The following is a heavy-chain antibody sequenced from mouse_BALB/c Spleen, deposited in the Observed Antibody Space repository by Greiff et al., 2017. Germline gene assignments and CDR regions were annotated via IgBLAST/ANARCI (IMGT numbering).Heavy chain of an antibody. CDR1: GFTFSSYG. V-gene: IGHV5-6*01. D-gene: IGHD1-1*01. Sequence: EVQRVESGGDLVKPGGSLKLSCAASGFTFSSYGMSWVRQTPDKRLEWVATISSGGSYTYYPDSVKGRFTISRDNAKNTLYLQMSSLKSEDTAMYYCASDYYGSSTYYAMDYWGQGTSVTVSS. CDR2: ISSGGSYT. CDR3: ASDYYGSSTYYAMDY. J-gene: IGHJ4*01.